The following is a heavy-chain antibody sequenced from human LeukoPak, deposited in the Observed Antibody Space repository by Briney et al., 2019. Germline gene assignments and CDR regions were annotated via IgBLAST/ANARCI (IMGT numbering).Heavy chain of an antibody. J-gene: IGHJ2*01. Sequence: GGSLRLSCAASGFTFSSYWMHWVRQAPGKGLVWVSRINSDGSSTSYADSVKGRFTISRDNAKNTLNLQMNSLRAEDTAVYYCVRESTVTLYWYFDLWGRGTLVTVSS. D-gene: IGHD4-17*01. CDR2: INSDGSST. CDR3: VRESTVTLYWYFDL. V-gene: IGHV3-74*01. CDR1: GFTFSSYW.